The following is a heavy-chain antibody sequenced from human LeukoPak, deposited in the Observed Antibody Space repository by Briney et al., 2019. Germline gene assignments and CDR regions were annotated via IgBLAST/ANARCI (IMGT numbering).Heavy chain of an antibody. V-gene: IGHV3-23*01. CDR1: GFTFSSYA. D-gene: IGHD3-10*01. Sequence: GGSLRLSCAASGFTFSSYAMSWVRQAPGKGLEWVSVISGSGDNTYYADSGKGRFTISRDNSENTLSLQMNSLRAEDTAIYYCAKAGANSYYYYMDVWGKGTTVTVSS. CDR3: AKAGANSYYYYMDV. J-gene: IGHJ6*03. CDR2: ISGSGDNT.